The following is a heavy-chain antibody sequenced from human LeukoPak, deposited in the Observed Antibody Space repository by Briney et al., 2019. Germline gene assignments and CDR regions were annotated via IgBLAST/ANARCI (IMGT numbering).Heavy chain of an antibody. D-gene: IGHD2-2*01. CDR3: ARVGHGGYCSSTSCSEFDP. CDR1: GYTFTGYY. Sequence: GASVKVSCKASGYTFTGYYMHWVRQAPGQGLEWMGWINPNSGGTNYAQKFQGRVTMTGDTSISTAYMELSRLRSDDTAVYYCARVGHGGYCSSTSCSEFDPWGQGTLVTVSS. J-gene: IGHJ5*02. CDR2: INPNSGGT. V-gene: IGHV1-2*02.